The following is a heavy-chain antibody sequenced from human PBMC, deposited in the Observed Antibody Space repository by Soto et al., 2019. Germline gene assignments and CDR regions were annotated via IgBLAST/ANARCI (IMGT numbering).Heavy chain of an antibody. Sequence: QVQLVESGGGVVQPGRSLRLSCSASGFTFSSYGMHWVRQAPGKGLEWVAVISYDGSNKYYADSVKGRFTISRDNSKNTLYLQMNGLRAEDTAVYFCAKDLAALLFDAFDIWGQGTMVTVSS. CDR2: ISYDGSNK. J-gene: IGHJ3*02. CDR3: AKDLAALLFDAFDI. V-gene: IGHV3-30*18. CDR1: GFTFSSYG.